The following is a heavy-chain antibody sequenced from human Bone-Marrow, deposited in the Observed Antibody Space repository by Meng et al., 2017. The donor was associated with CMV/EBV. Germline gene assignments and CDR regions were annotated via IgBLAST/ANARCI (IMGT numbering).Heavy chain of an antibody. J-gene: IGHJ4*02. D-gene: IGHD1-7*01. CDR3: ATPSPGWNYPFDY. V-gene: IGHV1-3*02. CDR2: SNAGNGNT. CDR1: GYTFTSYA. Sequence: ASVKVSCKASGYTFTSYAMHWVRQAPGQRLEWMGWSNAGNGNTKYSQEFQGRVTITRDTSASTAYMELSSLRSDATAVYYCATPSPGWNYPFDYWGQGTLVTVSS.